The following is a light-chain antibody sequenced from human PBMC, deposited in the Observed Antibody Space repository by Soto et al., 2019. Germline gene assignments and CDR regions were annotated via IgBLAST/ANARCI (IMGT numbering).Light chain of an antibody. CDR1: QTIDSW. CDR3: QQYHIYSGT. CDR2: KAS. Sequence: EIQMSQSPSTRSEYLGDIVTINCRASQTIDSWLAWYQQRPGKPPNLLIYKASTLASGVPSRFSGSGSGTEFTLTINSLQPDDFATYYCQQYHIYSGTFGQGTKVDI. V-gene: IGKV1-5*03. J-gene: IGKJ1*01.